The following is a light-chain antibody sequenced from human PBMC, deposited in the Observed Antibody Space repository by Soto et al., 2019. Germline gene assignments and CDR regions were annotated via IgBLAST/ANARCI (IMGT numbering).Light chain of an antibody. Sequence: QSVLTQPPSASGTPGQRLTISCSGRSSNIGSSSVTWYQQLPGTAPKVLIHSNDRRPTGVPYRFSGSKSRTSASLAISGLLSDDEADYYCAAWDESLNGLVFGGGTKLTVL. CDR2: SND. CDR1: SSNIGSSS. CDR3: AAWDESLNGLV. V-gene: IGLV1-44*01. J-gene: IGLJ2*01.